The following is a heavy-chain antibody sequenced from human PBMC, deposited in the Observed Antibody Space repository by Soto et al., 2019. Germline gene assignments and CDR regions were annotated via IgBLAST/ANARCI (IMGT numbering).Heavy chain of an antibody. CDR1: GGSISSYY. J-gene: IGHJ4*02. Sequence: SETLSLTCTVSGGSISSYYWSWIRQPAGKGLEWIGRIYTSGSTNYNPSLKSRVTMSVDTSKNQFSLKLSSVTAADTAVYYCARGRDLTIFGVVITLDYWGQGTLVTVSS. CDR3: ARGRDLTIFGVVITLDY. V-gene: IGHV4-4*07. CDR2: IYTSGST. D-gene: IGHD3-3*01.